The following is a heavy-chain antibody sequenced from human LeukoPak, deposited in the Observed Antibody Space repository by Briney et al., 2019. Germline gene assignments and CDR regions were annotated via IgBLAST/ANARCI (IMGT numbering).Heavy chain of an antibody. CDR3: AKDRIASPPQGRFDP. CDR1: GFTFNNDG. CDR2: ISGSGDSL. V-gene: IGHV3-23*01. J-gene: IGHJ5*02. D-gene: IGHD2-15*01. Sequence: GGSLRLSCAASGFTFNNDGMHWVRQAPGKGLEWVSGISGSGDSLYYAGSVKGRFTISRDNSQNTLYLHMNNLGAEDTAIYYCAKDRIASPPQGRFDPWGQGTQVTVSS.